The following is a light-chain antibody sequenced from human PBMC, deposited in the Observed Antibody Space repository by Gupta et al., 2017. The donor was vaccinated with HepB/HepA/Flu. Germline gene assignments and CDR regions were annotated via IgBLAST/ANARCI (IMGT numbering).Light chain of an antibody. J-gene: IGLJ3*02. Sequence: QSVLTQPPSASGTPGQRVTISCSGSSSNIVSNYVYWYQQLPGTAPKRLIYRNNQRPSGVPGRFSGSKSGTSASLAISGLRSEDEADYYCAAWDDSLSGPVFGGGTKLTVL. CDR3: AAWDDSLSGPV. V-gene: IGLV1-47*01. CDR1: SSNIVSNY. CDR2: RNN.